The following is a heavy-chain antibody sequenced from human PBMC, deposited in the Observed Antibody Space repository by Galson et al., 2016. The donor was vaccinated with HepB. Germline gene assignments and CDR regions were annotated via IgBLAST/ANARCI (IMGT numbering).Heavy chain of an antibody. D-gene: IGHD2-15*01. Sequence: SLRLSCAASGFTFNRFWMNWVRQAPGKGLEWVANINQDGSEIFHVDSVKGRFTISRDNSKNTLFLQMNSLRPEDTAVYFCARDPVAGAPDYFDYWGQGTLVTVSS. V-gene: IGHV3-7*01. J-gene: IGHJ4*02. CDR2: INQDGSEI. CDR3: ARDPVAGAPDYFDY. CDR1: GFTFNRFW.